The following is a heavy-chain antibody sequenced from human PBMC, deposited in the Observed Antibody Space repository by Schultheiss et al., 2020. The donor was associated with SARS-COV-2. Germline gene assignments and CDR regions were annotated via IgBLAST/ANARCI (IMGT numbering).Heavy chain of an antibody. CDR3: TTALAYCGGDCYRPGGF. D-gene: IGHD2-21*01. J-gene: IGHJ4*02. V-gene: IGHV3-15*01. Sequence: GGSLRLSCAASGFTFSNAWMSWVRQAPGKGLEWVGRIKSKTDGGTTDYAAPVKGRFTISRDDSKNTLYLQMNSLKTEDTAVYYCTTALAYCGGDCYRPGGFWGQGTLVTVSS. CDR2: IKSKTDGGTT. CDR1: GFTFSNAW.